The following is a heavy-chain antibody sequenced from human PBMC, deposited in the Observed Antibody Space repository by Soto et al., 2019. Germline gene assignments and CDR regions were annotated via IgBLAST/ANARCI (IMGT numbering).Heavy chain of an antibody. CDR3: ARMSPSGDFWSGYSSRWSFYYGMDV. D-gene: IGHD3-3*01. Sequence: SETLSLTCTVSGGSISSYYWSWIRQPPGKGLEWIGYIYYSGSTNYNPSLKSRVTMSVDTSKNQFSLKLGSVTAADTAVYYCARMSPSGDFWSGYSSRWSFYYGMDVWGQGTTVTVSS. J-gene: IGHJ6*02. V-gene: IGHV4-59*01. CDR2: IYYSGST. CDR1: GGSISSYY.